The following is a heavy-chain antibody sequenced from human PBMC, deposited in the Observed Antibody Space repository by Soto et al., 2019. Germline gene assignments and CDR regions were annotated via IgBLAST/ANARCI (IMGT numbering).Heavy chain of an antibody. CDR1: GSTFSSSW. Sequence: PGGSLRLSCAASGSTFSSSWMAWVRQAPGRGLECVANIWRDGNQKYYLDSVKGRFTVSRDNAKNSLSLEMSSLRVEDTAVYYCVENSSPASWGQGTRVTVSS. J-gene: IGHJ5*02. D-gene: IGHD6-19*01. CDR3: VENSSPAS. V-gene: IGHV3-7*01. CDR2: IWRDGNQK.